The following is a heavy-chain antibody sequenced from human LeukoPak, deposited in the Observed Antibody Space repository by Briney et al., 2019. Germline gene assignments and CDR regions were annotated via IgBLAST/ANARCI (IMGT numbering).Heavy chain of an antibody. J-gene: IGHJ5*02. CDR2: ISGSGGCT. Sequence: GGSLRLSCAASGFTFSSYGMHWVRQAPGKGLEWVSAISGSGGCTYYADSVKGRFTISRDNSKNTLYLQMNSLRAEDTAVYYCAKEDSGSYSDWFDPWGQGTLVTVSS. D-gene: IGHD1-26*01. V-gene: IGHV3-23*01. CDR3: AKEDSGSYSDWFDP. CDR1: GFTFSSYG.